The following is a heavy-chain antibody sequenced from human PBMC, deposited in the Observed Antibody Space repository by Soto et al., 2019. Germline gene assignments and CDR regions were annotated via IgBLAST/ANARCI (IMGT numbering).Heavy chain of an antibody. CDR2: IIPIFDTA. CDR1: GGTFSSYA. Sequence: SVKVSCKASGGTFSSYAISWVRQAPGQGLEWMGGIIPIFDTANYAQKLQGRITITADESTSTGYLELSSLRFEDTAVYYCARGDITIFGVVPSDDYYYGMDVRGQGTTVTVSS. D-gene: IGHD3-3*01. J-gene: IGHJ6*02. CDR3: ARGDITIFGVVPSDDYYYGMDV. V-gene: IGHV1-69*13.